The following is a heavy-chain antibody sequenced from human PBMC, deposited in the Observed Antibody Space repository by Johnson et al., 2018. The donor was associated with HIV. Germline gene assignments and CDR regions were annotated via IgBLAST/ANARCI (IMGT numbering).Heavy chain of an antibody. J-gene: IGHJ3*02. V-gene: IGHV3-7*01. CDR2: IQQDGSEK. Sequence: VQLVESGGGLVQPGGSLRLSCAACGFTLSSYWMSWVRQAPGKGLEWVANIQQDGSEKYYADSVKGRFTISRDNSKNTLYLQMNSLRAEDTAVYYCAKDLIELQGAFDIWGQGTMVTVSS. CDR3: AKDLIELQGAFDI. CDR1: GFTLSSYW. D-gene: IGHD1-26*01.